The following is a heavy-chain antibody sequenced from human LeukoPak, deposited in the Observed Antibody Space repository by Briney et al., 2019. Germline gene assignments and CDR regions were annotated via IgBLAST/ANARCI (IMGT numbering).Heavy chain of an antibody. V-gene: IGHV3-21*01. J-gene: IGHJ3*02. CDR3: VSGNDPDSTWENYRLDAFDI. D-gene: IGHD3-16*02. Sequence: GGSLRLSCAASGYTFSHYSVNWVRQAPGKGLEWVSSISSTSDYIYYADSMKGRFTISRDNTKSSLYLQMNSLRAEDTAVYYCVSGNDPDSTWENYRLDAFDIWGQGTTVIVSS. CDR2: ISSTSDYI. CDR1: GYTFSHYS.